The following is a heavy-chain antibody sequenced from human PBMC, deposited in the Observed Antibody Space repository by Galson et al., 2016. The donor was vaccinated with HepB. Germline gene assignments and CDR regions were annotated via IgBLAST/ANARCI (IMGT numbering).Heavy chain of an antibody. J-gene: IGHJ4*02. CDR3: AREGAYYGSGSYYNPGEY. CDR2: IIPIFRTT. CDR1: GGTFSSYA. Sequence: SVKVSCKASGGTFSSYAFSWVRQAPGQGLEWMGGIIPIFRTTDYAQKVRGRVTITADTSTSTAYMELRSLRSEDTAMYYCAREGAYYGSGSYYNPGEYWGQGTLVTVSS. V-gene: IGHV1-69*06. D-gene: IGHD3-10*01.